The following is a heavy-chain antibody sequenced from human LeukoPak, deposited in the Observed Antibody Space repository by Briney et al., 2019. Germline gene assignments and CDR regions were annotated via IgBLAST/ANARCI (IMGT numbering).Heavy chain of an antibody. J-gene: IGHJ4*02. CDR1: GYTFTSYY. Sequence: ASVKVSCKASGYTFTSYYMHWVRQAPGQGLEWMGIINPGGGSTSYAQKFQGRVTMTRDTSTSTVYMELSSLRSEDTAVYYCARDYYYDSSGYPSFDYWGQGTLVTVSS. V-gene: IGHV1-46*01. CDR2: INPGGGST. D-gene: IGHD3-22*01. CDR3: ARDYYYDSSGYPSFDY.